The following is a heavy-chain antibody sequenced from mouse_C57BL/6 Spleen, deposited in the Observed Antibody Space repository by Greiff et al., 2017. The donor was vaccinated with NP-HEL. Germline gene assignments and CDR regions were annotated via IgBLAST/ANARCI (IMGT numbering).Heavy chain of an antibody. CDR2: INYDGSST. V-gene: IGHV5-16*01. CDR1: GFTFSDYY. Sequence: EVHLVESEGGLVQPGSSMKLSCTASGFTFSDYYMAWVRQVPEKGLEWVANINYDGSSTYYLDSLKSRFIISRDNAKNILYLQMSSLKSEDTATYYCARVADAFWFAYWGQGTLVTVSA. J-gene: IGHJ3*01. CDR3: ARVADAFWFAY.